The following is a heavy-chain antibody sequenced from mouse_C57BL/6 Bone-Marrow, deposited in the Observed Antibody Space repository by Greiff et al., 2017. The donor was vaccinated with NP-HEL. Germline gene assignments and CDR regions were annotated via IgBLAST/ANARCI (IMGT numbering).Heavy chain of an antibody. CDR2: ISNGGGST. CDR3: ARQGGSTVVPYYAMDY. D-gene: IGHD1-1*01. V-gene: IGHV5-12*01. CDR1: GFTFSDYY. Sequence: EVQLVESGGGLVQPGGSLKLSCAASGFTFSDYYMYWVRQTPEKRLEWVAYISNGGGSTYYPDTVKGRFTISRDNAKNTLYLQMSRLKSEDTAMYYCARQGGSTVVPYYAMDYWGQGTSVTVSS. J-gene: IGHJ4*01.